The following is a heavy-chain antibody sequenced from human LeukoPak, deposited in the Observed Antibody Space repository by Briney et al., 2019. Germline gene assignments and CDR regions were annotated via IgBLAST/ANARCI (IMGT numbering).Heavy chain of an antibody. CDR1: GFNFSNHN. CDR3: VSCFGFDY. Sequence: PGGSLRLSCAASGFNFSNHNMNWVRQAPGKGLEWVSSISSRSSYIYYADSLKGRFTISRDNAKNSVYLQMNSLRAEDTAAYYCVSCFGFDYWGQGTLVTVSS. D-gene: IGHD2-21*01. J-gene: IGHJ4*02. CDR2: ISSRSSYI. V-gene: IGHV3-21*01.